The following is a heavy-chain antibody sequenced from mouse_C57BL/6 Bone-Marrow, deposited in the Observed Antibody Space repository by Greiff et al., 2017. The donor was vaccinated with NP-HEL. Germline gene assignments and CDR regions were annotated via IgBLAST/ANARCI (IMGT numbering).Heavy chain of an antibody. D-gene: IGHD1-1*01. Sequence: EVQLQQSGAELVRPGASVKLSCTASGFNIKDDYMHWVKQRPEQGLEWIGWIDPENGDTEYASKFQGKATITADTSSNTAYLQLSSLTSEDTAVYYCTTSPMGYYGSSYDYFDYWGQGTTLTVSS. CDR1: GFNIKDDY. CDR3: TTSPMGYYGSSYDYFDY. CDR2: IDPENGDT. V-gene: IGHV14-4*01. J-gene: IGHJ2*01.